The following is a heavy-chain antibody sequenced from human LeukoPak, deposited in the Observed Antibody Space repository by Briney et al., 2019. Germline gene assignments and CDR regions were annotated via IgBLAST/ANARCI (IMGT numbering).Heavy chain of an antibody. D-gene: IGHD1-26*01. V-gene: IGHV3-30*18. CDR3: AKDLATKYSLDH. CDR2: ISYDGVVK. Sequence: GGSLRLSCAASGFTFSSNAMHWVRQAPGKGLEWVAFISYDGVVKYYVDSVRGRFTISRDNSKNTLYLQMNSLRAEDTAVYYCAKDLATKYSLDHWGQGAQVTVSS. CDR1: GFTFSSNA. J-gene: IGHJ4*02.